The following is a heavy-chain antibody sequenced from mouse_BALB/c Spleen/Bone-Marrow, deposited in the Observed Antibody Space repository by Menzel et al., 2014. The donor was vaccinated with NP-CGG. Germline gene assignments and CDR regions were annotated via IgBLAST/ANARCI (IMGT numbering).Heavy chain of an antibody. Sequence: EVQLVESGGGLVKPGGSLKLSCAASGFTFSSYSMSWVRQTPEKRLEWVATISSGGHYTYYPDSVKGRFTISRDNAKNTLYLQMSSLKSEDTAMYYCSKDGGYDCSYYFDYWGQGTTLTVSS. D-gene: IGHD2-4*01. CDR3: SKDGGYDCSYYFDY. CDR1: GFTFSSYS. J-gene: IGHJ2*01. CDR2: ISSGGHYT. V-gene: IGHV5-6-4*01.